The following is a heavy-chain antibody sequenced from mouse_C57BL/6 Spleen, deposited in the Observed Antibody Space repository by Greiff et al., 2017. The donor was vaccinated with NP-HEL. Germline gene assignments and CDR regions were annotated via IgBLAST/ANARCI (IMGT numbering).Heavy chain of an antibody. CDR3: ARMLYYSNKYFDV. CDR2: IWWDDDK. J-gene: IGHJ1*03. V-gene: IGHV8-8*01. CDR1: GFSLSTFGMG. Sequence: QVTLKESGPGILQPSQTLSLTCSFSGFSLSTFGMGVGWIRQPSGKGLEWLAHIWWDDDKYYNPALKSRLTISKDTSKNQVFLKLANVDTADTATYYCARMLYYSNKYFDVWGTGTTVTVSS. D-gene: IGHD2-5*01.